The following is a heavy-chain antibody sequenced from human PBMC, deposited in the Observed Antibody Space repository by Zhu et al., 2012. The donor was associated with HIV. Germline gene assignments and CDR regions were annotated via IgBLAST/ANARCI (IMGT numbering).Heavy chain of an antibody. Sequence: QVQLQESGPGLVKPSETLSLTCAVSGYSISSGYYWGWIRQPPGKGLEWIGSIYHSGSTYYNPSLKSRVTISVDTSKNQFSLKLSSVTAADTAVYYCARHDGYNYAFDIWAKGQWSPSLQ. CDR2: IYHSGST. CDR3: ARHDGYNYAFDI. J-gene: IGHJ3*02. D-gene: IGHD5-24*01. V-gene: IGHV4-38-2*01. CDR1: GYSISSGYY.